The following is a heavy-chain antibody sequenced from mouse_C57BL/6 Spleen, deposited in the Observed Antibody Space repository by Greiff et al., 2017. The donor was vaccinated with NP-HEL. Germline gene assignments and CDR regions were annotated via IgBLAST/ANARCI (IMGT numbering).Heavy chain of an antibody. Sequence: VQLQQSGPELVKPGASVKMSCKASGYTFTDYNMHWVKQSHGKSLEWIGYINPNNGGTSYNQKFKGKATLTVNKSSSTAYMELRSLTSEDSAVYYCARNERSHYYGSSFDYWGQGTTLTVSS. CDR3: ARNERSHYYGSSFDY. CDR1: GYTFTDYN. V-gene: IGHV1-22*01. J-gene: IGHJ2*01. D-gene: IGHD1-1*01. CDR2: INPNNGGT.